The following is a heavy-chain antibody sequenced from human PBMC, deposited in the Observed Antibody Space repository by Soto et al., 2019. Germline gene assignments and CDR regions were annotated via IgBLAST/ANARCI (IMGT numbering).Heavy chain of an antibody. CDR2: ISGSGGST. J-gene: IGHJ4*02. CDR3: ASDRGGXVXXXXXXDY. V-gene: IGHV3-23*01. CDR1: GFTFSSYA. Sequence: GGSLRLSCAASGFTFSSYAMNWVRQAPGKGLEWVSGISGSGGSTYYADSVKGRFTISRDNSKNTLYLQMDSLRAEDTAVYYCASDRGGXVXXXXXXDYWGQGTLVTXXS. D-gene: IGHD1-26*01.